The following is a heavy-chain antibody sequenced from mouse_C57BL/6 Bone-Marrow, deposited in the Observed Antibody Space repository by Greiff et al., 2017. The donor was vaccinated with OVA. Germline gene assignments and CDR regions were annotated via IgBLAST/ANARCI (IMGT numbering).Heavy chain of an antibody. CDR2: INPSTGGT. V-gene: IGHV1-42*01. Sequence: VQLQQSGPELVKPGASVKISCKASGYSFTGYYMNWVKQSPEKSLEWIGEINPSTGGTTYNQKFKAKATLTVDKSSSTAYMQLKSLTSEDSAVYYCASGGYFAYWGQGTLGTVSA. J-gene: IGHJ3*01. D-gene: IGHD1-1*02. CDR3: ASGGYFAY. CDR1: GYSFTGYY.